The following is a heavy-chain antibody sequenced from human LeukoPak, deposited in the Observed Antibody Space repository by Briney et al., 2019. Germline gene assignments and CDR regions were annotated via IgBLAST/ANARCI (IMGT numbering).Heavy chain of an antibody. D-gene: IGHD5-18*01. CDR2: ISWNSGSI. Sequence: SLRLSCSASGFTFDDYAMHWVRQAPGKGLEWVSGISWNSGSIGYADSVKARFPISRDNAKNSLYLQMNSLRAEDTALYYCYVEAPGYSMDYWGQGTLVTVSS. CDR3: YVEAPGYSMDY. CDR1: GFTFDDYA. V-gene: IGHV3-9*01. J-gene: IGHJ4*02.